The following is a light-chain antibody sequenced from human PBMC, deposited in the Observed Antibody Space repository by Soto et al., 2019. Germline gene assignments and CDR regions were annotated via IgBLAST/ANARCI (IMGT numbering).Light chain of an antibody. Sequence: QLVLTQPPSVSGAPGQRVTISCTGRSSNIGAGYDVHWYQQLPGTAPKLLIYGNNNRPSGVPYRFSGSKSGTSAFLAITGLQAEDEAEYYCQSYDSSLSGSVFGGGTKLTVL. CDR2: GNN. V-gene: IGLV1-40*01. CDR1: SSNIGAGYD. CDR3: QSYDSSLSGSV. J-gene: IGLJ2*01.